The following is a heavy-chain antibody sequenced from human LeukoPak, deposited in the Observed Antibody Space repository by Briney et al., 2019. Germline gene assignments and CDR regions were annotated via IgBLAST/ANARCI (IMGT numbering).Heavy chain of an antibody. D-gene: IGHD5-12*01. J-gene: IGHJ4*02. Sequence: SETLSLTCAVYGGSFSGYYWSWIRQPPGKGLEWIGEINHSGGTNYNPSLKSRVTISVDTSKNQFSLKLSSVTAADTAVYYCSRHGNRVMATIEDSWGQGTLVIVSS. CDR1: GGSFSGYY. CDR3: SRHGNRVMATIEDS. CDR2: INHSGGT. V-gene: IGHV4-34*01.